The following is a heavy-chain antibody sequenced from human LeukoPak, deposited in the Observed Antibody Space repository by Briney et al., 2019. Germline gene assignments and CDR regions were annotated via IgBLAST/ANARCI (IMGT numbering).Heavy chain of an antibody. D-gene: IGHD5-24*01. J-gene: IGHJ4*02. CDR1: VRAIPSGGYY. CDR2: IDYSRST. CDR3: ARDPGKDGYNYSFDY. Sequence: SETLSLTGSVPVRAIPSGGYYWSWIRHHPVKGLEWVGYIDYSRSTYYNPSLKSRLTISMDTSKNHFSLRLSSVTTASTDIDYCARDPGKDGYNYSFDYWGQGTLVTVSS. V-gene: IGHV4-31*03.